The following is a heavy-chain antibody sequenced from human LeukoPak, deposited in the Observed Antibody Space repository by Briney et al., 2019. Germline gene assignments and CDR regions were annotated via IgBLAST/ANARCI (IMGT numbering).Heavy chain of an antibody. D-gene: IGHD5-18*01. CDR3: ARDLPLDGYNYGTDTFEI. Sequence: PSQTLSLTCTVSGGSISSGDYYWSWIRQPPGKGLEWIGYIYYSGSTYYNPSLKSRVTISVDTSKNQFSLKLSSVAAADTAMYYCARDLPLDGYNYGTDTFEIWGQGTIVTVSS. J-gene: IGHJ3*02. CDR1: GGSISSGDYY. V-gene: IGHV4-30-4*08. CDR2: IYYSGST.